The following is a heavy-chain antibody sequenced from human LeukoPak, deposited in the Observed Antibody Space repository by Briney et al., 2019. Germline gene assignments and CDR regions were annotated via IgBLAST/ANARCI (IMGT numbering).Heavy chain of an antibody. Sequence: GGSLRLSCAASGFTFSSYGMHWVRQAPGKGLEWVAVIWYDGSNKYYADSVKGRFTISRDNSKNTLYLQMNSLRAEDTAVYYCAKDIRYSSSSASYDYWGQGTLVTVSS. CDR1: GFTFSSYG. D-gene: IGHD6-6*01. CDR2: IWYDGSNK. J-gene: IGHJ4*02. CDR3: AKDIRYSSSSASYDY. V-gene: IGHV3-33*06.